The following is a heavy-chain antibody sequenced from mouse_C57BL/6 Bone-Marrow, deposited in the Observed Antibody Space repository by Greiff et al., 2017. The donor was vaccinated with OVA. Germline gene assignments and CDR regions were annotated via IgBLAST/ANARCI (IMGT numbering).Heavy chain of an antibody. V-gene: IGHV2-5*01. Sequence: QVQLKESGPGLVQPSQSLSITCTVSGFSLTSYGVHWVRQSPGKGLEWLGVLWRGGSTDYNAPFMSRLSITKDNSKSHVSFKMNSLQADDSAIYYCAIPGFAYWGQGTLVTVSA. J-gene: IGHJ3*01. CDR1: GFSLTSYG. CDR2: LWRGGST. CDR3: AIPGFAY.